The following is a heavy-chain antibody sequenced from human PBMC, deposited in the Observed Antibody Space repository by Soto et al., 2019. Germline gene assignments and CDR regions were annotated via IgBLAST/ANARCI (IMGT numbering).Heavy chain of an antibody. J-gene: IGHJ5*02. CDR1: GFSLSTSGVG. V-gene: IGHV2-5*02. CDR3: AHRQLGYCSGGSGCGFDP. D-gene: IGHD2-15*01. Sequence: QITLKESGPTLVKPTQTLTLTCTFSGFSLSTSGVGVGWIRQPPGKALEWLALIYWDDDKRYSPSLKSRLTITKDTSKNQVVLTMTNMDPVDTATYYCAHRQLGYCSGGSGCGFDPWGQGTLVTVSS. CDR2: IYWDDDK.